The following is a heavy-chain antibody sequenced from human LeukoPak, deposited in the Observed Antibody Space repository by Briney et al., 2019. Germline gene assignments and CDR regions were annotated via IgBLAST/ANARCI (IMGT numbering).Heavy chain of an antibody. V-gene: IGHV3-48*03. J-gene: IGHJ4*02. CDR2: ISSSGSTI. CDR1: GFTFSSYE. Sequence: GGSLRLSCAASGFTFSSYEMNWVRQAPGKGLEWVSYISSSGSTIYYADSVKGRFTISRDNSKNTLYLQMNSLRAEDTAVYYCAKSYYGSGSQAVDYWGQGTLVTVSS. D-gene: IGHD3-10*01. CDR3: AKSYYGSGSQAVDY.